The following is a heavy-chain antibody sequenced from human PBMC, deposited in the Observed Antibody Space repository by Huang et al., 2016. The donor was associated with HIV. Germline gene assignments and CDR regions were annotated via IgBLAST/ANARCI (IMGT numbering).Heavy chain of an antibody. Sequence: QVQLVESGGGVVQPGTSLRLSCAASGFTFSNYAMNWVRQAPGKWLEWVAVISNEGSTKYYADSVKGRFTISRDNSKNTVYLQMNSLRAEDTAVYYCARSEPSRYYFDYWGQGTLVTVSS. CDR1: GFTFSNYA. J-gene: IGHJ4*02. CDR3: ARSEPSRYYFDY. V-gene: IGHV3-30-3*01. CDR2: ISNEGSTK.